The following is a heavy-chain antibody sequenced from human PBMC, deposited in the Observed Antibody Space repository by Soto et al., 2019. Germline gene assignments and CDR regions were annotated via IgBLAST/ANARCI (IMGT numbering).Heavy chain of an antibody. J-gene: IGHJ5*02. CDR3: ARDPGAWWLPYNWFDP. CDR2: IYYSGST. CDR1: GGSISSGGYY. V-gene: IGHV4-31*03. Sequence: QVQLQESGPGLVKPSQTLSLTCTVSGGSISSGGYYWSWIRQHPGKGLEWIGYIYYSGSTYYNPSLKSRVTISVDTSKNQFSLKLSSVTAADTAVYYCARDPGAWWLPYNWFDPWGQGTLVTVSS. D-gene: IGHD5-12*01.